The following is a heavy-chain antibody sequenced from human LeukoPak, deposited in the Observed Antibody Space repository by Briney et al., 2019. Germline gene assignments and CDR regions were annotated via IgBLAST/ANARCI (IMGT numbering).Heavy chain of an antibody. J-gene: IGHJ3*01. Sequence: GGSLRLSCAASGFTFSSYSMNWVRQAPGKGLEWVSYISSSSSPIYYADSVKGRFTISRDNAKNSLYLQMNSLRTEDTAVYYCARHAKVSGYDYGRKAFDVWGQGTMVTVSS. CDR1: GFTFSSYS. D-gene: IGHD3-22*01. CDR2: ISSSSSPI. CDR3: ARHAKVSGYDYGRKAFDV. V-gene: IGHV3-48*01.